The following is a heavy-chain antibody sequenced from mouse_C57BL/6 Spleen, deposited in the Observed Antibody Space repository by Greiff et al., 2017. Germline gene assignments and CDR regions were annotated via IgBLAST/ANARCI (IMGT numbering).Heavy chain of an antibody. V-gene: IGHV1-64*01. J-gene: IGHJ2*01. D-gene: IGHD3-2*02. CDR1: GYTFTSYW. Sequence: QVQLQQPGAELVKPGASVKLSCKASGYTFTSYWMHWVKQRPGQGLEWIGMIHPNSGSTNYNEKFKSKATLTVDKSSSTAYMQLSSLTSADSAVYYCARSTAQATLDYWGQGTTLTVSS. CDR3: ARSTAQATLDY. CDR2: IHPNSGST.